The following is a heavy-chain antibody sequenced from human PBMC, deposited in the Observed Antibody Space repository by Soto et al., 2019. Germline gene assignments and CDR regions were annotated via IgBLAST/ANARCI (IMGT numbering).Heavy chain of an antibody. V-gene: IGHV1-8*01. CDR2: MNAKSGDT. CDR1: GYTFSDFD. D-gene: IGHD2-2*01. Sequence: GASVKVSCKASGYTFSDFDINWLRQASGQGPEWMGWMNAKSGDTFFAQRFQGKFNMTWDTSLSTAYMEVGSLTSDDTAVYYCARGNPFNYAGFDVWGQGTTVPVSS. CDR3: ARGNPFNYAGFDV. J-gene: IGHJ6*02.